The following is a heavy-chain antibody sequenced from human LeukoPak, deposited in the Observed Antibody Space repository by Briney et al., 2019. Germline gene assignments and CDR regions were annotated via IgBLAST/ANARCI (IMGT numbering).Heavy chain of an antibody. CDR2: INSDGSVT. J-gene: IGHJ4*02. CDR1: GFTFSSYW. V-gene: IGHV3-74*01. D-gene: IGHD2-21*02. CDR3: ASELVHCVGDCLQN. Sequence: GGSLRLSCAASGFTFSSYWMHWVRQAPGKGLVWVSRINSDGSVTNYADSVKGRFTIFRDNAKNTLYLQMDSLRAEDTAVYYCASELVHCVGDCLQNWGQGTLVTVSS.